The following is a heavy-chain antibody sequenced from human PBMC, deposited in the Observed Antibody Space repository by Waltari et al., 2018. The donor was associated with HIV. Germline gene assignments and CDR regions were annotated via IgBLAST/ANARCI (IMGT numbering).Heavy chain of an antibody. CDR1: GGSMSSYY. CDR2: ISYTGAV. D-gene: IGHD3-9*01. V-gene: IGHV4-59*01. Sequence: QVHLHESGPGLVEPSEALSLTCSVSGGSMSSYYWNWIRLSPGEGLEWIGFISYTGAVSYKPSLKSRVTISMDSPKNQFSLTLKSMTAADTAIYYCAREQDYFDSSGFFLGYWFDPWGQGTLVSVSS. CDR3: AREQDYFDSSGFFLGYWFDP. J-gene: IGHJ5*02.